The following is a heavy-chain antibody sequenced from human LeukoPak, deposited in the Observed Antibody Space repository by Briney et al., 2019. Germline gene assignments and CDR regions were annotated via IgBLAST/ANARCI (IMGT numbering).Heavy chain of an antibody. Sequence: AGGSLRLSCAASGFTFSSYAMSWVRQAPGKGLEWVSAISGSGGSTYYADSVKGRFTISRDNSKNTLYLQINSLRAEDTAVYYCAKGAGYSSGWLNWFDPWGQGTLVTVSS. D-gene: IGHD6-19*01. CDR2: ISGSGGST. CDR3: AKGAGYSSGWLNWFDP. V-gene: IGHV3-23*01. CDR1: GFTFSSYA. J-gene: IGHJ5*02.